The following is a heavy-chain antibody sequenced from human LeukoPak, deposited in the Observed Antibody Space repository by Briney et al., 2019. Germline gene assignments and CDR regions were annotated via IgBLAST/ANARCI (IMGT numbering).Heavy chain of an antibody. Sequence: SETLSLTCTVSGGSISSSSYYWGWIRQPPGKGLEWIGSIYYSGSTYYNPSLKSRVTISGDTSKNHFSLKLTSVTAADTAVYYCARGGGGFKYGYDGHDYYMDVWGKGTTVTISS. CDR2: IYYSGST. J-gene: IGHJ6*03. D-gene: IGHD5-18*01. V-gene: IGHV4-39*07. CDR3: ARGGGGFKYGYDGHDYYMDV. CDR1: GGSISSSSYY.